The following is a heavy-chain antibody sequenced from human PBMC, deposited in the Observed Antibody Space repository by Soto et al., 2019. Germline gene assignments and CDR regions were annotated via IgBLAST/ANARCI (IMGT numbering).Heavy chain of an antibody. D-gene: IGHD2-21*01. CDR3: VRGQHFVFDD. V-gene: IGHV6-1*01. J-gene: IGHJ4*02. CDR1: GDSVSRNGVA. Sequence: QVQLRQSGPGLVKPSQTLSLTCAISGDSVSRNGVAWNWIRQSPSRGLEWLGRTYYRSKWSSDYVVSLKRRITINPATAKSQFALQLKSVLPEDTVVYYCVRGQHFVFDDLGQRTLVTVSS. CDR2: TYYRSKWSS.